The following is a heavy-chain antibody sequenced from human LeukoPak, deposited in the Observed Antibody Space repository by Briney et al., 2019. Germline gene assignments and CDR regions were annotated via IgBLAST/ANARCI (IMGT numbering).Heavy chain of an antibody. CDR2: INHSGST. D-gene: IGHD6-19*01. Sequence: SETLSLTCAVYGGSFSGYYWSWIRQPPGKGLEWIGEINHSGSTNYNPSLKSRVTISVDTSKNQFSLKLSSVTAADTAMYYCARSQWLVALDYWGQGTLVTVSS. J-gene: IGHJ4*02. CDR3: ARSQWLVALDY. V-gene: IGHV4-34*01. CDR1: GGSFSGYY.